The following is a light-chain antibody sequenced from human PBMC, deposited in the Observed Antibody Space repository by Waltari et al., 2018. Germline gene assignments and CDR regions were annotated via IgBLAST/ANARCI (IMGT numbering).Light chain of an antibody. CDR2: VAS. CDR3: HQTYSLPPT. CDR1: QTINTY. V-gene: IGKV1-39*01. Sequence: DTQLTQSPSSLSASIGDRVTITCRASQTINTYLSWYQQKPVKAPKLLISVASSLQSGVPARFSGSGSGTDFTLTISSLQPEDFGTYYCHQTYSLPPTFGQGTRLEIK. J-gene: IGKJ5*01.